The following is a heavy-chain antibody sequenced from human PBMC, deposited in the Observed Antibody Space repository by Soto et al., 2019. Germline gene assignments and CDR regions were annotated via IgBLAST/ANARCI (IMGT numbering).Heavy chain of an antibody. Sequence: GASVKVSCKASGYTFTGYYMHWVRQAPGQGLEWMGWINPNSGGTNYAQKFQGWVTMTRDTSISTAYMELSRLRSDDTAVYYCARDGSFYVFGGGKFPSSYYYGRDVWGQGTRVTVSS. CDR3: ARDGSFYVFGGGKFPSSYYYGRDV. V-gene: IGHV1-2*04. D-gene: IGHD3-3*01. CDR1: GYTFTGYY. J-gene: IGHJ6*02. CDR2: INPNSGGT.